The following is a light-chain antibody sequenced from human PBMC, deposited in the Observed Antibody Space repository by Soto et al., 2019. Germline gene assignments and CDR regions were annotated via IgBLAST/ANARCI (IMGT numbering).Light chain of an antibody. V-gene: IGKV3-20*01. CDR1: QSVTGSY. CDR2: GAS. CDR3: QQYGSSPPVT. J-gene: IGKJ3*01. Sequence: IVLTQSPGTLSLSPGERATLSCRASQSVTGSYLAWYQQKPGQAPRLLIYGASSRASGIPDRFSGSGSGTDFPLTISRLEPEDFAVYYCQQYGSSPPVTVGPGTKVDMK.